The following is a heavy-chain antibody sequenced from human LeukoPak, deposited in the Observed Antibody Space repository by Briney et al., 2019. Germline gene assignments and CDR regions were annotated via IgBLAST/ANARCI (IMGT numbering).Heavy chain of an antibody. CDR1: GFTFSSYA. J-gene: IGHJ4*02. Sequence: PGGSLRLSCAASGFTFSSYAMSWVRQAPGKGLEWVSAISGSGGSTYYADSVRGRFTISRDNAKNSLYLQMNSLRAEDTAVYYCARDPTVVTAFDYWGQGTLVTVSS. CDR2: ISGSGGST. V-gene: IGHV3-23*01. CDR3: ARDPTVVTAFDY. D-gene: IGHD2-21*02.